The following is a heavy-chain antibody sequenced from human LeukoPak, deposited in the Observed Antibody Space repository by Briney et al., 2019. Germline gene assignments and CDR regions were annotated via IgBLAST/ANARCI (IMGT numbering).Heavy chain of an antibody. CDR2: ISHDGSNK. D-gene: IGHD6-19*01. V-gene: IGHV3-30*18. CDR1: GFTFSSYG. Sequence: PGRSLRLSCAASGFTFSSYGMHWVRQAPGKGLEWVAVISHDGSNKYYADSVKGRFTISRDNSKNTLYLQMNSLRAEDTAVYYCAKDSVAGTGPEYWGQGTLVTVSS. CDR3: AKDSVAGTGPEY. J-gene: IGHJ4*02.